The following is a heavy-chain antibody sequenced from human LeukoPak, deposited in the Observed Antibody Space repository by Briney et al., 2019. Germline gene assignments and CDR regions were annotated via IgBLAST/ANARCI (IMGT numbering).Heavy chain of an antibody. CDR2: ISWDSGRI. V-gene: IGHV3-9*01. D-gene: IGHD4-17*01. CDR3: AKEIRPGVTKIGLDV. Sequence: GRSLRLSCAASGFTFEDYVMYWVRQAPGKGLEWVSGISWDSGRIGYADSVKGRFTISRDNAKNSLYLQMSSLRVEDTALYYCAKEIRPGVTKIGLDVWGQGTTVTVSS. J-gene: IGHJ6*02. CDR1: GFTFEDYV.